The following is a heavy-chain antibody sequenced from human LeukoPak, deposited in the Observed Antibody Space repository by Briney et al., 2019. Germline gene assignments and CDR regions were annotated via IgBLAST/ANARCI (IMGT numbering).Heavy chain of an antibody. CDR3: ARAPYGLLHWFDP. V-gene: IGHV4-39*07. J-gene: IGHJ5*02. CDR2: IYYSGST. CDR1: GGSINSSSYY. D-gene: IGHD2/OR15-2a*01. Sequence: SETLSLTCTVSGGSINSSSYYWRWIRQPPGKGLEWIGSIYYSGSTYYNPSLKSRVTISVDTSKNQFSLKLSSVTAADTAVYYCARAPYGLLHWFDPWGQGTLVTVSS.